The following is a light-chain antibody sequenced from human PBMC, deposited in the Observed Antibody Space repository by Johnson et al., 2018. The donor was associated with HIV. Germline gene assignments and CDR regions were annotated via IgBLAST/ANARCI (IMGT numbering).Light chain of an antibody. CDR2: ENN. Sequence: QSVLTQPPSVSAAPGQKVTISCSGSNSNIGNNYVSWYQQLPGTAPKLLIYENNKRPSGIPDRFSGPKSGTSAHLGLAGLRTVDEADYYCGTWDSSLKALYVFGTGTKVTVL. V-gene: IGLV1-51*02. J-gene: IGLJ1*01. CDR1: NSNIGNNY. CDR3: GTWDSSLKALYV.